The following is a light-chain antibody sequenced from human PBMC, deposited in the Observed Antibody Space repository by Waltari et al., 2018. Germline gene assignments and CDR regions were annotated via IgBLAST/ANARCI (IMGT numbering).Light chain of an antibody. J-gene: IGLJ3*02. Sequence: QSALTQPASVSGSPAQSLTIPCTGTSSDIGGYNYVSWSQQPPGKAPKLVIYDVNNPPSGVSTRFSGSRSGNTASLPISGLQAEDEAVYYCSSYASSITPNWVFGGGTKLTVL. CDR1: SSDIGGYNY. CDR3: SSYASSITPNWV. CDR2: DVN. V-gene: IGLV2-14*01.